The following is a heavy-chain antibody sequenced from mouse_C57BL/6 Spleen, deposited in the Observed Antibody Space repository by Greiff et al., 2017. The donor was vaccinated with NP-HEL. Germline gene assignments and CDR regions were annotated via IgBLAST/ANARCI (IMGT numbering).Heavy chain of an antibody. CDR1: GFTFSSYG. CDR2: ISSGGSYT. Sequence: DVKLVESGGDLVKPGGSLKLSCAASGFTFSSYGMSWVRQTPDKRLEWVATISSGGSYTYYPDSVKGRFTISRDNAKNTLYLQMSSLKSEDTAMYYCLYAMDYWGQGTSVTVSS. V-gene: IGHV5-6*02. J-gene: IGHJ4*01. CDR3: LYAMDY.